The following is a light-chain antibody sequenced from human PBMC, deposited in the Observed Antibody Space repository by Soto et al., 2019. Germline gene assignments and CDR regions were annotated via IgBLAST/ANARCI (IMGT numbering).Light chain of an antibody. CDR3: QQYKSYSSIT. CDR2: KAS. J-gene: IGKJ5*01. CDR1: QSISSW. Sequence: DIQMTQSPSTLSASVGDRVTITCRASQSISSWLAWYQQKPGKAPKLLIYKASSLESGVPSRFSGSGSGTEFTLTISSLQPDDFATYYCQQYKSYSSITFGQGTRLEIK. V-gene: IGKV1-5*03.